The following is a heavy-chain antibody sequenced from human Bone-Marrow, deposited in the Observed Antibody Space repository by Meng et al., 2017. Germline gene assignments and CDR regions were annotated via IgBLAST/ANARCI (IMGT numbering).Heavy chain of an antibody. V-gene: IGHV4-59*12. CDR2: IYYSGST. CDR1: GGSISSYY. J-gene: IGHJ4*02. CDR3: ARVLGSGSYPDY. Sequence: QVSGPGLVKPSETLSLTCTVSGGSISSYYWSWIRQPPGKGLEWIGYIYYSGSTNYNPSLKSRVTISVDTSKNQFSLKLSSVTAADMAVYYCARVLGSGSYPDYWGQGTLVTVSS. D-gene: IGHD1-26*01.